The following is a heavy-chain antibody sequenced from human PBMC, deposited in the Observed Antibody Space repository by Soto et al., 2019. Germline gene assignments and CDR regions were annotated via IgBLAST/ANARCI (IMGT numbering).Heavy chain of an antibody. V-gene: IGHV4-31*03. D-gene: IGHD1-1*01. CDR3: ARGVSKMSPAYNQRPPYYFDY. CDR1: GGSISGGSYF. CDR2: IQYRGNT. Sequence: SETLSLTCTVSGGSISGGSYFWSWIRQHPGKGLEWIGYIQYRGNTYYNPSLKSRVAISVDTSKNQFSLSLRSVTAADTAVFYCARGVSKMSPAYNQRPPYYFDYWGQGTLVTVSS. J-gene: IGHJ4*02.